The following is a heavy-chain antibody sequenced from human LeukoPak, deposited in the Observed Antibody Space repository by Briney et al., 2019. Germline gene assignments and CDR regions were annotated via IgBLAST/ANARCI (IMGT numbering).Heavy chain of an antibody. J-gene: IGHJ4*02. CDR2: INPNSGGT. Sequence: ASVKVSCKASGYTFTGYYMHWVREAPGQGLEWMGWINPNSGGTNYAQKFQGRVTMTRDTSISTAYMELSRLRSDDTAVYYCARSLSDYYDSSGYYHDYWGQGTLVTVSS. CDR3: ARSLSDYYDSSGYYHDY. D-gene: IGHD3-22*01. V-gene: IGHV1-2*02. CDR1: GYTFTGYY.